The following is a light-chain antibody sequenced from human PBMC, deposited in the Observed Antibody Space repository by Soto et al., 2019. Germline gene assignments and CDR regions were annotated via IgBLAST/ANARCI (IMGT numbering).Light chain of an antibody. CDR1: SSDVGGYNY. J-gene: IGLJ1*01. CDR3: CSYAGRYTYV. V-gene: IGLV2-11*01. CDR2: DVS. Sequence: QSVLTQPRSVSGSPGQSVTISCAGTSSDVGGYNYVSWYQQHPGKAPKLMIYDVSKRPSGVPDRFYGSKSGNTASLTISGLQADDEADYYCCSYAGRYTYVFGTGTKVTVL.